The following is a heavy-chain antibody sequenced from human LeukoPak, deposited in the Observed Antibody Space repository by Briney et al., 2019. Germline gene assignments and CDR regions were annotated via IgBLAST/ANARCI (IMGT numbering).Heavy chain of an antibody. Sequence: GWSVRLSCAASGFTFSSYDMHWVRQAPGKGLDGVAFIRYDGSNKYYADTVKGRFTNSRDNYKNPLYLQMNSLRAEDTAVYYCAKWAIVATIFYYFDYWGQGTLVTVSS. CDR1: GFTFSSYD. V-gene: IGHV3-30*02. J-gene: IGHJ4*02. CDR3: AKWAIVATIFYYFDY. D-gene: IGHD5-12*01. CDR2: IRYDGSNK.